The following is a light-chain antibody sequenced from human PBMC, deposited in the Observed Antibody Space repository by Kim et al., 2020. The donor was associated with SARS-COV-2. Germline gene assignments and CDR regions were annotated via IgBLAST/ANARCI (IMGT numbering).Light chain of an antibody. Sequence: SSELTQDPAVSVALGQTVSITCQGDSLRSYYASWYQQKPGQAPVLVIYGKNNRPSGIPDRFSGSSSGNTASLTITGAQAEDEADYYCNSRDSSGNRVFGGGTQLTVL. V-gene: IGLV3-19*01. CDR1: SLRSYY. CDR2: GKN. CDR3: NSRDSSGNRV. J-gene: IGLJ3*02.